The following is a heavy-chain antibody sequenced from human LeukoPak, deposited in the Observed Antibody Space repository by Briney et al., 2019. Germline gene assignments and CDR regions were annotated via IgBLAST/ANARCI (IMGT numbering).Heavy chain of an antibody. J-gene: IGHJ4*02. V-gene: IGHV1-2*02. Sequence: ASVKVSRKASGYTFTGYYMHWVRQAPGQGLEWMGWINPNSGGTNYAQKFQGRVTMTRDTSISTAYMELSRLRSDDTAVYYCARDPVNYDFWSGYYFDYWGQGTLVTASS. CDR1: GYTFTGYY. CDR3: ARDPVNYDFWSGYYFDY. CDR2: INPNSGGT. D-gene: IGHD3-3*01.